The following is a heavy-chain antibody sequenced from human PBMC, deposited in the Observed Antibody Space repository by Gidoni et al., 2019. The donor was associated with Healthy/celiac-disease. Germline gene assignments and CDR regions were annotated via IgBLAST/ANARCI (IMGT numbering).Heavy chain of an antibody. V-gene: IGHV1-2*02. Sequence: INPNSGGTNYAQKFQGRVTMTRDMSISTAYMELSRLRSDDTAVYYCARGLINHYYDSSGHQDYWGQGTLVTVSS. CDR2: INPNSGGT. J-gene: IGHJ4*02. D-gene: IGHD3-22*01. CDR3: ARGLINHYYDSSGHQDY.